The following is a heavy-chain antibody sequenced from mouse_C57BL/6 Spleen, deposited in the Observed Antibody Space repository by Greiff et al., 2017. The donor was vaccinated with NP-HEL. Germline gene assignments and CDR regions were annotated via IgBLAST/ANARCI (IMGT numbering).Heavy chain of an antibody. D-gene: IGHD1-1*02. V-gene: IGHV7-1*01. J-gene: IGHJ4*01. CDR2: SRNKANDYTT. CDR1: GFTFSDFY. Sequence: EVKLVESGGGLVQSGRSLRLSCATSGFTFSDFYMEWVRQAPGKGLEWIAASRNKANDYTTEYSASVKGRFIVSRDTSQSILYLQMNALRAEDTAIYYCARDAAVGAMDYWGQGTSVTVSS. CDR3: ARDAAVGAMDY.